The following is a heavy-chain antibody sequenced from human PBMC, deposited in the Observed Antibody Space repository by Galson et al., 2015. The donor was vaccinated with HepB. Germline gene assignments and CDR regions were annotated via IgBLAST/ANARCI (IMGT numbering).Heavy chain of an antibody. Sequence: SLRLSCAASGFTFTSHSLNWVRQAPGRGLERISYISSTSRTIHYADSVKGRLTVSGDNVKDFMFLEMSNLRDDDTAVYYCTRDPYDYVWGSYRVALLGDVWGQGTTVIVSS. V-gene: IGHV3-48*02. CDR2: ISSTSRTI. CDR1: GFTFTSHS. J-gene: IGHJ6*02. D-gene: IGHD3-16*02. CDR3: TRDPYDYVWGSYRVALLGDV.